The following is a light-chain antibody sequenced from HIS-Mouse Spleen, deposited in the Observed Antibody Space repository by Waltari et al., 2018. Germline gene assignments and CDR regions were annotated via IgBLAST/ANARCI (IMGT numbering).Light chain of an antibody. CDR3: AAWDDSLSGPV. J-gene: IGLJ3*02. Sequence: QSVLTQTTSASGTPGQRVTISSSGSSSNIGSNYVYWYQQLPGTAPKLLISRNNRRPSGVPDRFSGSKSGTSASLAISGLRSEDEADYYCAAWDDSLSGPVFGGGTKLTVL. V-gene: IGLV1-47*01. CDR2: RNN. CDR1: SSNIGSNY.